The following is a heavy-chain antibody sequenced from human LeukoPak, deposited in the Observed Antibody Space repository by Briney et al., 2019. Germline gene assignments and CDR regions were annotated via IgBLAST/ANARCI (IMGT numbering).Heavy chain of an antibody. Sequence: SETLSLTCTVSGGSISSYYRSWIRQPAGKGLEWIGRIYTSGSTNYNPSLKSRVTMSVDTSKNQFSLKLSSVTAADTAVYYCAREGGTTYYDFWSGYYIDYWGQGTLVTVSS. J-gene: IGHJ4*02. D-gene: IGHD3-3*01. V-gene: IGHV4-4*07. CDR2: IYTSGST. CDR3: AREGGTTYYDFWSGYYIDY. CDR1: GGSISSYY.